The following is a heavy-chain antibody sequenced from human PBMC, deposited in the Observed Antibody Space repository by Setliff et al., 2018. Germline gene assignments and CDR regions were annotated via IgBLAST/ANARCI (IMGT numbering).Heavy chain of an antibody. CDR2: VHFGGDT. Sequence: PSETLSLTCNVSGGSINSRSYYWGWIRQPPGKGLEWIGFVHFGGDTNYNPSLKSRVTMSVDTSKSQLYLKLNSVTAADTAVYYCARTRYGLGGRPYWGQGTLVTVSS. D-gene: IGHD2-15*01. J-gene: IGHJ4*02. V-gene: IGHV4-39*01. CDR1: GGSINSRSYY. CDR3: ARTRYGLGGRPY.